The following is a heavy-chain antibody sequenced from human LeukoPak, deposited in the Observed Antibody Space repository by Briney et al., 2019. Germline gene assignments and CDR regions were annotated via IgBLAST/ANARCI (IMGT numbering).Heavy chain of an antibody. CDR3: ARGAIGSSWYVY. J-gene: IGHJ4*02. Sequence: KPSETLSLTCTVSGGSISSYYWSWIRQPPGKGLEWIGYIYYSGSTNYNPSLKSRVTISVDTSKNQFSLKLSSVTAADTAVYYCARGAIGSSWYVYWGQGTLVTVSS. CDR1: GGSISSYY. CDR2: IYYSGST. D-gene: IGHD6-13*01. V-gene: IGHV4-59*01.